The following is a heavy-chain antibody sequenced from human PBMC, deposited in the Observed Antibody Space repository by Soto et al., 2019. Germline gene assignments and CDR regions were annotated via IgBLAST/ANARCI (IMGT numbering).Heavy chain of an antibody. CDR2: IFYTGST. J-gene: IGHJ4*02. D-gene: IGHD3-3*01. CDR1: GDSISTGAYF. CDR3: AREGRSAAPQEGFHS. V-gene: IGHV4-31*03. Sequence: SETLSLTCTVSGDSISTGAYFLSWIRQQPGKGLEWIGHIFYTGSTNYNTSLKGRISISVETSKKKFSLTLNSATAADTAVYYCAREGRSAAPQEGFHSWGQGKVVT.